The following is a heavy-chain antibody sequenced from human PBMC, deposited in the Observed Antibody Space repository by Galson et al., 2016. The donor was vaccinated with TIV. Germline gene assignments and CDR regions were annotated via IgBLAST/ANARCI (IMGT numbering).Heavy chain of an antibody. Sequence: SLRLSCAASGFTFSNYNMNWVRQAPGKGLEWVSSISSTSNYIYYGDPVKGRFTISRDKSKNTLYLAMSSLRAEDTAVYYCARIIVSYGMDVWGQGTTVTVSS. J-gene: IGHJ6*02. CDR2: ISSTSNYI. CDR3: ARIIVSYGMDV. V-gene: IGHV3-21*01. CDR1: GFTFSNYN. D-gene: IGHD2/OR15-2a*01.